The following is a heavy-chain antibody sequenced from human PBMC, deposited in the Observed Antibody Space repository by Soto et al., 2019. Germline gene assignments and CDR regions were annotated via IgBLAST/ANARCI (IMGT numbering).Heavy chain of an antibody. J-gene: IGHJ4*02. Sequence: SETLSVTCTVSGASISTSIYYWGWIRQPPGKGLEWIGTIYYSGSTYYNPSLKSRVTISVDTSKNQFSLKLRSVTAADTAIYYCARRFEYSAGWYYFDYWGQGTLVTVSS. CDR3: ARRFEYSAGWYYFDY. CDR2: IYYSGST. V-gene: IGHV4-39*01. CDR1: GASISTSIYY. D-gene: IGHD6-19*01.